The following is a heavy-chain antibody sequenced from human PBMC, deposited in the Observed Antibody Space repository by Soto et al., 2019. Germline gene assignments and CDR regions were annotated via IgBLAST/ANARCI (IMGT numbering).Heavy chain of an antibody. CDR2: IYYSGST. Sequence: SETLSLTCTVSGGSISNYYWSWIRQAPGKGLEWIGYIYYSGSTLYNPSLPFLKSRVTISVDTSKNQFSLKLSSVTAADTAVYYCARVPSRMINAFDIWGQGTMVTVSS. V-gene: IGHV4-59*01. D-gene: IGHD3-16*01. J-gene: IGHJ3*02. CDR1: GGSISNYY. CDR3: ARVPSRMINAFDI.